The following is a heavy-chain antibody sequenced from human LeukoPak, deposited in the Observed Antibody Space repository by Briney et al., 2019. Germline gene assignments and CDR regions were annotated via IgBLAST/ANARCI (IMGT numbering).Heavy chain of an antibody. CDR3: GRLSVVSPHRYFDV. CDR1: GGSISSSNW. J-gene: IGHJ2*01. CDR2: IYHSGST. D-gene: IGHD4-23*01. Sequence: SGTLSLTCAVSGGSISSSNWWSWVRQPPGKGLEWIGQIYHSGSTNYNPSLKSRSTISLDTSGNQFSLKLTSVTAADTAVYHCGRLSVVSPHRYFDVWGRGTLVTVSS. V-gene: IGHV4-4*02.